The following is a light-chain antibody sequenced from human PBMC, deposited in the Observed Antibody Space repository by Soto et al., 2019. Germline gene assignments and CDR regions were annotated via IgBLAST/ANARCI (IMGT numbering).Light chain of an antibody. V-gene: IGKV1-5*03. CDR1: QSINSW. Sequence: DIQMTQSPSTLSASVGDRVTITCRASQSINSWLAWYQQKAGKAPKLLIYKASSLESGVPSRFSGSGSGTEFTLTISSLQPDDFANYYCQQYNSYSSLGGGTKVDIK. CDR3: QQYNSYSS. J-gene: IGKJ4*01. CDR2: KAS.